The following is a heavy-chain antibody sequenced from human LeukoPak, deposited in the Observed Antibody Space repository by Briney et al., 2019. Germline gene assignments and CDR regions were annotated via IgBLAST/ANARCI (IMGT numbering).Heavy chain of an antibody. D-gene: IGHD6-19*01. CDR3: AKDLSSGWYPYYFGF. Sequence: GGSLRLSCAASGFTFSNYAMNWVRQAPGKGLEWVSAISGSGAATFNADSVKGRFTISRDNSKHTLYLQMNSLRAEDTAVYYCAKDLSSGWYPYYFGFWGRGTLVTVSS. V-gene: IGHV3-23*01. CDR1: GFTFSNYA. J-gene: IGHJ4*02. CDR2: ISGSGAAT.